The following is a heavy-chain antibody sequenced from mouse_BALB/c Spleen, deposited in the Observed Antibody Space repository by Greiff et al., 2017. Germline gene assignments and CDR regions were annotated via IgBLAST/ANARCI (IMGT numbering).Heavy chain of an antibody. D-gene: IGHD2-4*01. CDR3: AYYDYGGSFAY. CDR1: GFTFSSYT. CDR2: ISNGGGST. V-gene: IGHV5-12-2*01. Sequence: EVNVVESGGGLVQPGGSLKLSCAASGFTFSSYTMSWVRQTPEKRLEWVAYISNGGGSTYYPDTVKGRFTISRDNAKNTLYLQMSSLKSEDTAMYYCAYYDYGGSFAYWGQGTLVTVSA. J-gene: IGHJ3*01.